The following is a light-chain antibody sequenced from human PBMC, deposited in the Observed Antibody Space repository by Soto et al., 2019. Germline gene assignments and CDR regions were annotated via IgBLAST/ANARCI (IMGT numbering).Light chain of an antibody. J-gene: IGKJ1*01. Sequence: EIVLTQSPGTLSFSPGERATLSCTASQSLSSNFLAWYQQKPGQAPRLLIYDTSIRATGIPDRFSGSGSGTDFTLTISRLEPEDFAVYHGQQYDSSPRTFGQGTKVEIK. V-gene: IGKV3-20*01. CDR3: QQYDSSPRT. CDR2: DTS. CDR1: QSLSSNF.